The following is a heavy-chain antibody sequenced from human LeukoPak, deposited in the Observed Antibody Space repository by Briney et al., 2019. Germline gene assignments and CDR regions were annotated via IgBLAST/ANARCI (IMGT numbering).Heavy chain of an antibody. Sequence: GGSLRLSCAASGFTFSSYAMSWVRQAPGKGLESVSSISGSGGSTYYADSVKGRFTISRDNSKNTLCLQMNSLRAEDTAVYYCAKVPHESSGWYVLFDYWGQGTLVTVSS. CDR2: ISGSGGST. CDR1: GFTFSSYA. J-gene: IGHJ4*02. CDR3: AKVPHESSGWYVLFDY. V-gene: IGHV3-23*01. D-gene: IGHD6-19*01.